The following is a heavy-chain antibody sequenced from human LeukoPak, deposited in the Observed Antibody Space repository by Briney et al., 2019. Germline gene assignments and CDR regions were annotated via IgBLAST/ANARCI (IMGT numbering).Heavy chain of an antibody. Sequence: GGSLRLSCAASGFTLSSYAMSWVRQAPGKGLEWVSAISVSGNTYHADSVKGRFTISRDSSKNTLYLQMNSLGAEDTAVYYCAKDARRTFGLSSGLYRGSYYFDYWGQGTLVTVSS. CDR2: ISVSGNT. CDR1: GFTLSSYA. CDR3: AKDARRTFGLSSGLYRGSYYFDY. D-gene: IGHD6-19*01. J-gene: IGHJ4*02. V-gene: IGHV3-23*01.